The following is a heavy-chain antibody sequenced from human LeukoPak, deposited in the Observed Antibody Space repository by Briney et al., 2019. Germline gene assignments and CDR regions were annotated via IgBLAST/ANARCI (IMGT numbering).Heavy chain of an antibody. J-gene: IGHJ4*02. CDR2: ISSSSSTI. V-gene: IGHV3-48*04. Sequence: GGSLRLSCAASGFTFSSYSMNWVRQAPGKGLEWVSYISSSSSTIYYADSVKGRFTISRDNAKNSLYLQMNSLRAEDTAVYYCAREMVRGVIIYWGQGTLVTVSS. CDR1: GFTFSSYS. D-gene: IGHD3-10*01. CDR3: AREMVRGVIIY.